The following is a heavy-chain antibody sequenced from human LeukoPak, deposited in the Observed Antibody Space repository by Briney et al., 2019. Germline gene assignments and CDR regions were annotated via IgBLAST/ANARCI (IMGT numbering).Heavy chain of an antibody. V-gene: IGHV1-69*01. Sequence: GSSVKVSCEASGGTFSIYAISWVRHAPGQGREWGGGIIPIFGTANYAQKFQGRVTITADESTSTAYMELSSLRSEDTAVYYCARDIGIVGADMDDAFDIWGEGTMGTVSS. J-gene: IGHJ3*02. D-gene: IGHD1-26*01. CDR3: ARDIGIVGADMDDAFDI. CDR1: GGTFSIYA. CDR2: IIPIFGTA.